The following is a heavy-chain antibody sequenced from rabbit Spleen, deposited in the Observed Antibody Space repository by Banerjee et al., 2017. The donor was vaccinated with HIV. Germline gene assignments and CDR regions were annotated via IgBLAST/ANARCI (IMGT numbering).Heavy chain of an antibody. CDR2: IYTGNGKT. CDR1: GFSFSSSYD. Sequence: SGGSLVEPAASLTLTCTVSGFSFSSSYDMCWVRQAPGKGLEWIGCIYTGNGKTYYASWAKGRFTISKTSSTFMILKRPPPRSALFPYSSLFRSDVNLTHTMETWITRGPGTLVTVS. D-gene: IGHD5-1*01. CDR3: FRSDVNLTHTMETWIT. J-gene: IGHJ2*01. V-gene: IGHV1S40*01.